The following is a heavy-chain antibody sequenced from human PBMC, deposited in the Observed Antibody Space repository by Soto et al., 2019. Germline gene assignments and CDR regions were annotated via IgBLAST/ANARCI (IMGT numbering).Heavy chain of an antibody. CDR3: ARSEWLRHNYFAY. Sequence: QVQLQVSGPGLVKPSETLSLSCTVSGGSISNFYWNWVRQPPGKGLEWIGYIYYTGNTNYNPSLKSRVTMSIDTSKNQFSLKLSSVTAADTAIYYCARSEWLRHNYFAYWGQGTLVTVSS. D-gene: IGHD5-12*01. V-gene: IGHV4-59*08. CDR2: IYYTGNT. CDR1: GGSISNFY. J-gene: IGHJ4*02.